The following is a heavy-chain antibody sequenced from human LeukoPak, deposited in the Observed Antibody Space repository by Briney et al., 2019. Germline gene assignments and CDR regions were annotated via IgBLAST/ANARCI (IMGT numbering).Heavy chain of an antibody. Sequence: SETLSLTCTVSGGSISSGGYYWSWIRQPPGKGLEWIGYIYYSGSTYYNPSLKSRVTISVDTSKNQFSLKLSSVTAADTAVYYCARVIGEENWFDPWGQGTLVTVSS. D-gene: IGHD3-10*01. CDR2: IYYSGST. CDR1: GGSISSGGYY. CDR3: ARVIGEENWFDP. J-gene: IGHJ5*02. V-gene: IGHV4-30-4*08.